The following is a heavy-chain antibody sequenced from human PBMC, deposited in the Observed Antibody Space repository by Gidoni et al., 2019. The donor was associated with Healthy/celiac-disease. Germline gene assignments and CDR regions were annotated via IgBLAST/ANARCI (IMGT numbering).Heavy chain of an antibody. CDR2: ISGSGGST. Sequence: EVQLVESGGGLVQPGGSLRLSCAASGFTFSIYAMSGVRQAPGKGLEWVSAISGSGGSTYYADSVKGRFTISRDKSKNTLYLQMNSLRAEDTAVYYCAKDRAGYCGGDCYGHEFDPWGQGTLVTVSS. J-gene: IGHJ5*02. V-gene: IGHV3-23*04. CDR3: AKDRAGYCGGDCYGHEFDP. D-gene: IGHD2-21*02. CDR1: GFTFSIYA.